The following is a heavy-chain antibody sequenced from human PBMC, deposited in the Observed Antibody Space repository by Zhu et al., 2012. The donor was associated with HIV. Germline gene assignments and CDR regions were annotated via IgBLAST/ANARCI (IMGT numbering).Heavy chain of an antibody. J-gene: IGHJ4*02. V-gene: IGHV4-34*01. CDR2: INHSGST. CDR1: GGSFSGYY. Sequence: QVQLQRWGAGLLKPSETLSLTCAVYGGSFSGYYWSWVRQPPGKGLEWIGEINHSGSTNYNPSLKSRVTISVDTSKKQFSLKLTSVTAADTAVYYCARVLLWFGESSEAGYYFDYWAREPWSPSPQ. CDR3: ARVLLWFGESSEAGYYFDY. D-gene: IGHD3-10*01.